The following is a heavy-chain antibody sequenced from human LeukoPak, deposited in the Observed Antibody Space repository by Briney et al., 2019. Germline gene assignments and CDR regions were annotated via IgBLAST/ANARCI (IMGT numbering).Heavy chain of an antibody. V-gene: IGHV3-20*04. CDR2: INWNGGST. J-gene: IGHJ4*02. CDR3: ARGGYYDSSGYVGY. D-gene: IGHD3-22*01. Sequence: RPGGSLRLSCAASGFTFDDYGMSWVRQAPGKRLEWVSGINWNGGSTGYADSVKGRFTISRDNAKNSLYLQMNSLRAEDTALYYCARGGYYDSSGYVGYWGQGTLVTVSS. CDR1: GFTFDDYG.